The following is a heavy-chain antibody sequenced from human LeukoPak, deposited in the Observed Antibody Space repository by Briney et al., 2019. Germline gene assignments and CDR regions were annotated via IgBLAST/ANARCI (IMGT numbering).Heavy chain of an antibody. CDR3: ARMRGYSYGHYDY. CDR1: GGSFSGYY. D-gene: IGHD5-18*01. J-gene: IGHJ4*02. Sequence: SETLSLTCAVYGGSFSGYYWSWIRQPPGKGLEWIGEINHSGSTNYNPSLKSRVTISVDTSKNQISLKLSSVTAADTAVYYCARMRGYSYGHYDYWGQGTLVTVSS. V-gene: IGHV4-34*01. CDR2: INHSGST.